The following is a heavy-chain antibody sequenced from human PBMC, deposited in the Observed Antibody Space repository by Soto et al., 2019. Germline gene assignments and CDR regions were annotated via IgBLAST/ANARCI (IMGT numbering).Heavy chain of an antibody. CDR3: ARASRTGTYYFDY. CDR1: GGSISSGGYY. J-gene: IGHJ4*02. Sequence: QVQLQESGPGLVKPSQTLSLTCTVSGGSISSGGYYWSWIRQHPGKGLEWIGYIYYSGSTYYNPSLKSRVNISVDTSKIQFSLKLSSVTAADTAVYYCARASRTGTYYFDYWGQGTLVTVSS. D-gene: IGHD1-1*01. V-gene: IGHV4-31*03. CDR2: IYYSGST.